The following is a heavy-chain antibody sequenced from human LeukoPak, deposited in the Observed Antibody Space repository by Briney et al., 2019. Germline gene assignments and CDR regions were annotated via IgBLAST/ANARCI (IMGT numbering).Heavy chain of an antibody. CDR1: GYTFTSYG. CDR2: NSAYNGNT. D-gene: IGHD1-26*01. J-gene: IGHJ4*02. Sequence: ASVKVSCKASGYTFTSYGISWVRQAPGQGLEWMGWNSAYNGNTNYAQKLQGRVTMTTDTSTSTAYMELRSLRSDDTAVYYCARVRSGSYWYYFDYWGQGTLVTVSS. CDR3: ARVRSGSYWYYFDY. V-gene: IGHV1-18*01.